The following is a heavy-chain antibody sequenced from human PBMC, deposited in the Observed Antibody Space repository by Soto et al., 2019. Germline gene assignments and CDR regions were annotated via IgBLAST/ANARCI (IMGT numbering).Heavy chain of an antibody. CDR3: AGAPLGNDDWLDP. CDR2: MNPNSGNT. J-gene: IGHJ5*02. V-gene: IGHV1-8*01. CDR1: GYPFTSYD. Sequence: ASVQVSCKASGYPFTSYDSNWVRQATGQGLEWMGWMNPNSGNTGYAQKFQGRVTMTRNTSISTAYMELSSLRSEDTAVYYWAGAPLGNDDWLDPWGQGTLVTVSS. D-gene: IGHD1-1*01.